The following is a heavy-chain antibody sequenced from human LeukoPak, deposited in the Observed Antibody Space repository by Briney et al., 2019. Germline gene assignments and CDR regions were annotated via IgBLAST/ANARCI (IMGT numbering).Heavy chain of an antibody. V-gene: IGHV3-23*01. J-gene: IGHJ5*02. Sequence: GGSLRLSCAASGFTFSSYAMSWVRQAPGKGLEWVSTISGSGDYTYYADSVKGRFTISRDNSKNTLYLQMNSLRAEDTAVYYCAKDRWYDILTGYYNNWFDPWGQGTLVTVSS. D-gene: IGHD3-9*01. CDR3: AKDRWYDILTGYYNNWFDP. CDR1: GFTFSSYA. CDR2: ISGSGDYT.